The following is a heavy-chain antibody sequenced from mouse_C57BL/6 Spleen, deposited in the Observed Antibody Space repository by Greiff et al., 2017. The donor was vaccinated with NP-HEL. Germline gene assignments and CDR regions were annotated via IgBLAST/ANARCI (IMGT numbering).Heavy chain of an antibody. CDR1: GYAFSSYW. CDR2: IYPGDGDT. Sequence: VQLQQSGAELVKPGASVKISCKASGYAFSSYWMNWVKQRPGKGLEWIGQIYPGDGDTNYNGKFKGKATLTADKSSSTAYMQLSSLTSEDSAVYFCARGGLRRAMDYWGQGTSVTVSS. D-gene: IGHD2-2*01. CDR3: ARGGLRRAMDY. V-gene: IGHV1-80*01. J-gene: IGHJ4*01.